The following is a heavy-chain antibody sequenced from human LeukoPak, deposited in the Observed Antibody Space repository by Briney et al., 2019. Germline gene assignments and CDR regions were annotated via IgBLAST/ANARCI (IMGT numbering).Heavy chain of an antibody. V-gene: IGHV3-23*01. J-gene: IGHJ3*02. D-gene: IGHD3-16*01. CDR1: GFTFSSYG. CDR2: ISGSGDRT. Sequence: GGSLRRSGAASGFTFSSYGMNWVRQAPGKGLEWVSAISGSGDRTSYADSVKGRFTISRDNSKNSLYLLMNSLRAEDTAVFYCAKKVGGVYAFDIWGQGTMVTVSS. CDR3: AKKVGGVYAFDI.